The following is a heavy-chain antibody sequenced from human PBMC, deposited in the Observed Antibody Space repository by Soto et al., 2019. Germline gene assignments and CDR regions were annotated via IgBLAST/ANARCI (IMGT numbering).Heavy chain of an antibody. Sequence: GGSLRLSCVASGFTFSDYAMNWVRQAPGKGLEWVSWFGITGKSGDYADSVKGRFTISRDNARNSVHLQMSSLRDEDTAVYYCTRHTNIGKAAIAFDIWGQGTMVTASS. V-gene: IGHV3-48*02. CDR3: TRHTNIGKAAIAFDI. D-gene: IGHD3-3*01. CDR2: FGITGKSG. CDR1: GFTFSDYA. J-gene: IGHJ3*02.